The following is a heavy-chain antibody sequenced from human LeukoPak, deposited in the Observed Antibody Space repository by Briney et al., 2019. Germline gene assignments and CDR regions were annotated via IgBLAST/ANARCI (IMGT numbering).Heavy chain of an antibody. CDR3: ARGSILTGYDITGY. J-gene: IGHJ4*02. Sequence: PSETLSLTCTISGGSISSGGYYWIWIRQHPGQGLEWIGYMYYSGSTYYNPSLKSRVTMSLDTSKNQFSLKLSSVTAADTAMYYCARGSILTGYDITGYWGQGTLVTVSS. V-gene: IGHV4-31*03. CDR1: GGSISSGGYY. D-gene: IGHD3-9*01. CDR2: MYYSGST.